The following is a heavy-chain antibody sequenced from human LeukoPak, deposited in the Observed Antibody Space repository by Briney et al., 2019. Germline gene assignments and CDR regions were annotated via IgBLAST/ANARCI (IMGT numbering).Heavy chain of an antibody. J-gene: IGHJ4*02. CDR1: GGSISNYY. V-gene: IGHV4-34*01. CDR3: AIMDSSGYYPDY. Sequence: SETLSLTCAVSGGSISNYYWSWIRQPPGKGLEWIGEINHSGSTNYNPSLKSRVTISVDTSKNQFSLKLSSVTAADTAVYYCAIMDSSGYYPDYWGQGTLVTVSS. D-gene: IGHD3-22*01. CDR2: INHSGST.